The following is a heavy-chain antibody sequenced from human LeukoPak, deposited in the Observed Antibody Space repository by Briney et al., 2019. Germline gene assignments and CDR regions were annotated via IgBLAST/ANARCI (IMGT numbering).Heavy chain of an antibody. V-gene: IGHV3-21*01. J-gene: IGHJ4*02. CDR3: AREFDSKGRFDW. CDR1: ESVFSRHS. CDR2: IGSGSDYI. Sequence: GGSLRLSCTAPESVFSRHSMNWVRQAPGKGLEWVSSIGSGSDYIKYADSVKGRFSISRDNAKSSLFLQMNSLRDEDMGIYYCAREFDSKGRFDWWVQGTPVTVSA. D-gene: IGHD4-11*01.